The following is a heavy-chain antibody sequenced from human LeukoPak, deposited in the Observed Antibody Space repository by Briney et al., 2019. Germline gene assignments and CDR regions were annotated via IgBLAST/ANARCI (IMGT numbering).Heavy chain of an antibody. V-gene: IGHV3-7*01. J-gene: IGHJ4*02. D-gene: IGHD6-13*01. CDR3: ANDSYSKGDF. CDR1: GFTFSYHW. CDR2: IKNDGAVK. Sequence: GGSLRLSCAASGFTFSYHWMTWVRQAPGKGLEWVANIKNDGAVKNYVDSVKGRFAISRDNAKNSLYLQMNSLRAEDTAVYYCANDSYSKGDFWGQGVLVTVSS.